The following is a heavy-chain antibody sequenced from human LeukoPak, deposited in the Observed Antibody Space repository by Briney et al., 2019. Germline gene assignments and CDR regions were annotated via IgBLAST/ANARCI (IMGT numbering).Heavy chain of an antibody. Sequence: GGSLRLSCAASGFTFNSYTMTWVRQTPGKGLEWVSSISRTSKYIYYADALKGRYDISRDNAKSSLFLQMNSLRVEDTAVYYCARDYSPWYTSDWYGGQFDSWGQGALVIVSS. CDR2: ISRTSKYI. V-gene: IGHV3-21*06. CDR3: ARDYSPWYTSDWYGGQFDS. CDR1: GFTFNSYT. J-gene: IGHJ4*02. D-gene: IGHD6-19*01.